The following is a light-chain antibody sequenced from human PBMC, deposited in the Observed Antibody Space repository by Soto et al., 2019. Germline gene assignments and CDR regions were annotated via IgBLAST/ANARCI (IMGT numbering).Light chain of an antibody. J-gene: IGLJ2*01. Sequence: QSVLTQPASVSGSPGQSITLSCTGTSSDVGSYNLVSWYQQHPGKAPKLMIYEGSKRHSGVSNRFSGSKSGNTASLTISGLQAEDEADYYCCSYAGSSTDVVFGGGTKVTVL. CDR3: CSYAGSSTDVV. CDR1: SSDVGSYNL. CDR2: EGS. V-gene: IGLV2-23*01.